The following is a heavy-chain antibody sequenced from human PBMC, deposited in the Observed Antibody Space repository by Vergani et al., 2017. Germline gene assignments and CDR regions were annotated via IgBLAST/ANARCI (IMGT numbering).Heavy chain of an antibody. CDR2: IYYSGST. Sequence: QLQLQESGPGLVKPSETLSLTCTVSGGSISSSSYYWGWIRQPPGKGLEWIGSIYYSGSTYYNPSLKSRVTISVDTSKNQFSLKLSSVTAADTAVYYCARENTFGGVIVRWGQGTLVTVSS. D-gene: IGHD3-16*02. CDR1: GGSISSSSYY. J-gene: IGHJ4*02. V-gene: IGHV4-39*07. CDR3: ARENTFGGVIVR.